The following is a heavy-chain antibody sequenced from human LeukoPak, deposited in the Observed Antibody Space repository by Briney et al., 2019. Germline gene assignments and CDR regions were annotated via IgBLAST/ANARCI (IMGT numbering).Heavy chain of an antibody. CDR1: GFTFSSYS. CDR3: TGHHQAYSRTY. D-gene: IGHD4-11*01. Sequence: GGSLRLSCAASGFTFSSYSMNWVRQAPGKGLEWVSYISSSSSTIYYADSVKGRFTISRDNAKNSLYLQMNSLRAEDTAVYYCTGHHQAYSRTYWGQGTLVTVSS. J-gene: IGHJ4*02. V-gene: IGHV3-48*01. CDR2: ISSSSSTI.